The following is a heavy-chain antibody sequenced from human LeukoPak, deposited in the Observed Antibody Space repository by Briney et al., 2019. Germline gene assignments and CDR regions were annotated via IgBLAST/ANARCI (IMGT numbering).Heavy chain of an antibody. CDR2: ISYDGSNK. J-gene: IGHJ4*02. CDR1: GFGFRSYG. V-gene: IGHV3-30*18. Sequence: PGGSLRLSCVVSGFGFRSYGMHWVRQAPGKGLEWVAVISYDGSNKYYADSVKGRFTITRDNSKNTLYLQMNSLRAEDTAVYYCAKDHHGGNSEIEFDYWGQGTLVTVSS. CDR3: AKDHHGGNSEIEFDY. D-gene: IGHD4-23*01.